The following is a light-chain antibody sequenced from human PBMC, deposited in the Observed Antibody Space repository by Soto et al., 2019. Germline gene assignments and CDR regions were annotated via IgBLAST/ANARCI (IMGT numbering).Light chain of an antibody. Sequence: EIVLPQSPGTLSLSPGASSPLSCRASQSVSSRPLAWSQQKPGQAPRLLISGASSRAADIPDRFSGSGSGTDFTLTINRLEPEDFAVYYCQQYDSSPRTVGQGTKVDIK. J-gene: IGKJ1*01. CDR2: GAS. V-gene: IGKV3-20*01. CDR3: QQYDSSPRT. CDR1: QSVSSRP.